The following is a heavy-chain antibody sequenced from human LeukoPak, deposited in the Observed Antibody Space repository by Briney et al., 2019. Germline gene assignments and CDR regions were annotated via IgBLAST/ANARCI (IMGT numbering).Heavy chain of an antibody. J-gene: IGHJ4*02. CDR1: GFTFSNAW. D-gene: IGHD3-22*01. CDR2: IKSKTEGGTT. Sequence: GGSLRLSCAASGFTFSNAWMSWVRQAPGKGLEWVGRIKSKTEGGTTDYAAPVEGRFTISRDDSKNTLYLQMNSLKTEDTAVYYCIATYYYDSSGYALDYWGQGTLVTVSS. CDR3: IATYYYDSSGYALDY. V-gene: IGHV3-15*01.